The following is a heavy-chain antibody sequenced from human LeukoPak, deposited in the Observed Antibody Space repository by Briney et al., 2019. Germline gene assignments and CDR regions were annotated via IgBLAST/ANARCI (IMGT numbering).Heavy chain of an antibody. CDR1: GFTFSSYE. J-gene: IGHJ4*02. D-gene: IGHD2-15*01. CDR3: ARDNRLLYYFDY. CDR2: ISSSSSYI. V-gene: IGHV3-21*01. Sequence: GGSLRLSCAASGFTFSSYEMNWVRQAPGKGLEWVSSISSSSSYIYYADSVKGRFTTSRDNAKNSLYLQMNSLRAEDTAVYYCARDNRLLYYFDYWGQGTLVTVSS.